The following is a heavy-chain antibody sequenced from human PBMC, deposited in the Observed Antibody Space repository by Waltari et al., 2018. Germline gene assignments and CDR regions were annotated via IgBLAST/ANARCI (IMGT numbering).Heavy chain of an antibody. D-gene: IGHD6-13*01. V-gene: IGHV1-69*10. Sequence: QVQLVQSGAEMKKPGSSVKVSCRAYVGTFGRYAFSWGRQAPGQGLECLGGIVPILDKVNYAQNFQGRVTITADTSTSTAYMELSSLRSEDTAVYYCARGSKYSSSWYSGAFDIWGQGTMVTVSS. CDR3: ARGSKYSSSWYSGAFDI. CDR1: VGTFGRYA. CDR2: IVPILDKV. J-gene: IGHJ3*02.